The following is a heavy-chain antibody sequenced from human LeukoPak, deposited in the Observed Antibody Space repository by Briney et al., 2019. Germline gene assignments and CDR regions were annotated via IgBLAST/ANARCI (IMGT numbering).Heavy chain of an antibody. Sequence: ASVKVSCKASGYTFTDDFLYWVRQAPGQGLEWMGWINPNSGGTNYTQKFQGRVTMTRDTSISTAYMDLSRLRSDDTAVYFCARGGLPIYYYYMDVWGKGTTVTISS. CDR1: GYTFTDDF. D-gene: IGHD4-11*01. CDR3: ARGGLPIYYYYMDV. J-gene: IGHJ6*03. V-gene: IGHV1-2*02. CDR2: INPNSGGT.